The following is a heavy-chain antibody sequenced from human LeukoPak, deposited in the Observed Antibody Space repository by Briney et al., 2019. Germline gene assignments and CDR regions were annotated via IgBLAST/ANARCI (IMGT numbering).Heavy chain of an antibody. Sequence: GGSLRLSCAASGFTFSSYWMHWVRQAPGKGLVWVSRINSDGSSTSYADSVKGRFTISRDNAKNTLYLQMNSLRAEDTAVYYCARDLSDYGDAYYYGMDVWGHGTTVTVSS. CDR2: INSDGSST. CDR1: GFTFSSYW. V-gene: IGHV3-74*01. J-gene: IGHJ6*02. CDR3: ARDLSDYGDAYYYGMDV. D-gene: IGHD4-17*01.